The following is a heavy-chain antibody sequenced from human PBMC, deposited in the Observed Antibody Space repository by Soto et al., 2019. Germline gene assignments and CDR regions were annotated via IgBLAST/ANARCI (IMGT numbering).Heavy chain of an antibody. CDR1: GGSIISCGYY. CDR3: ARVIGESKEQTYYDFWSGLNWFDA. J-gene: IGHJ5*02. CDR2: IYYSGST. Sequence: TLSLTCTVSGGSIISCGYYWSLIRQHPGKGLEWIGYIYYSGSTYYNPPLKSRVTISVDTSKNQFSLKLSSVTAADTAVYYCARVIGESKEQTYYDFWSGLNWFDAWGQGTLVTVYS. D-gene: IGHD3-3*01. V-gene: IGHV4-31*03.